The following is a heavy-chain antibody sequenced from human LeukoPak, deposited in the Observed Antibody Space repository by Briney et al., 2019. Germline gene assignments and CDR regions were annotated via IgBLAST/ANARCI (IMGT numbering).Heavy chain of an antibody. CDR3: AREPDTPNYDFWSGYYRTSDIHWFDP. CDR2: ISAYNGNT. J-gene: IGHJ5*02. D-gene: IGHD3-3*01. V-gene: IGHV1-18*01. CDR1: GYTFTSYG. Sequence: ASVKVSCKASGYTFTSYGISWVRQAPGQGLEWMGWISAYNGNTNYAQKLQGRVTMTTDTSTSTAYMELRSLRSDDTAVYYCAREPDTPNYDFWSGYYRTSDIHWFDPWGQGTLVTVSS.